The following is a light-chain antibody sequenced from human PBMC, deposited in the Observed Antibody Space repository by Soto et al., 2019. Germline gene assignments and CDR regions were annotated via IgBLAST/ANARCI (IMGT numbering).Light chain of an antibody. CDR2: GAS. Sequence: EIVVTQSPATLSVSAGERATLSCRASQDISRNLAWYQQKPGQAPRLLIYGASTRATVVPARFSGSGSGTEFTLTISSLQSEDFAVYYCQQYDNWPPSTFGQGTKVDIK. CDR1: QDISRN. J-gene: IGKJ1*01. V-gene: IGKV3-15*01. CDR3: QQYDNWPPST.